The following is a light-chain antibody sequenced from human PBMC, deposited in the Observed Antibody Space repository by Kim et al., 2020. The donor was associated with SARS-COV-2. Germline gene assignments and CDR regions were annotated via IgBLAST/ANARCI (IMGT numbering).Light chain of an antibody. Sequence: ASVGDRVTIPCRASQDISIYLAWYQQKPGKVPKLLIYAASTLRSGVPSRFSGSGSGTDFTLTISSLQPEDVATYYCQKYTSAPCTFGQGTKVDIK. V-gene: IGKV1-27*01. J-gene: IGKJ1*01. CDR2: AAS. CDR3: QKYTSAPCT. CDR1: QDISIY.